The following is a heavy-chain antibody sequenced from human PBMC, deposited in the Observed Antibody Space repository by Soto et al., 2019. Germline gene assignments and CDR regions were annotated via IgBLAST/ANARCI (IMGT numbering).Heavy chain of an antibody. V-gene: IGHV4-34*01. D-gene: IGHD3-10*01. CDR1: GGSFSGYY. J-gene: IGHJ2*01. CDR3: ARGGYMVRGAGYFDL. CDR2: INHSGNT. Sequence: QVQLQQWGAGLLKPSETLSLTCAVYGGSFSGYYWSWIRQPPGKGLEWIGEINHSGNTNYNPSLKSRVTISVDTSKNQFSLKLSSVTAADTAVYYCARGGYMVRGAGYFDLWGRGTLVTVSS.